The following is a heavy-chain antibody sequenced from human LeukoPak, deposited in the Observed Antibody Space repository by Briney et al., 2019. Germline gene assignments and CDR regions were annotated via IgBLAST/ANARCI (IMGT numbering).Heavy chain of an antibody. Sequence: SVKVSCKASGGTFSSYAISWVRQAPGQGLEWMGRIIPIFGIANYAQKFQGRVTITADKSTSTACMELSSLRSEDTAVYYCARDLGYDSSLDTYPWGQGTLVTVSS. CDR1: GGTFSSYA. CDR2: IIPIFGIA. J-gene: IGHJ5*02. V-gene: IGHV1-69*04. CDR3: ARDLGYDSSLDTYP. D-gene: IGHD3-22*01.